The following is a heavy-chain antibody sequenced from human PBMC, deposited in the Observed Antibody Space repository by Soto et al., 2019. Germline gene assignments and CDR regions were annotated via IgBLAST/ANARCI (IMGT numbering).Heavy chain of an antibody. J-gene: IGHJ6*02. CDR1: GFTFSSYG. Sequence: PGGSLRLSCAASGFTFSSYGMHWVRQAPGKGLEWVAVISYDGSNKYCADSVKGRFTISRDNSKNTLYLQMNSLRAEDTAVYYCAKSGYTIFGVVIIENYYYGMDVWGQGTTVTVSS. CDR2: ISYDGSNK. CDR3: AKSGYTIFGVVIIENYYYGMDV. V-gene: IGHV3-30*18. D-gene: IGHD3-3*01.